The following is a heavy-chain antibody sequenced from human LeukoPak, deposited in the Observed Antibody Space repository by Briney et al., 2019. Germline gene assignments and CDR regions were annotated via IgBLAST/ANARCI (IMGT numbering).Heavy chain of an antibody. Sequence: PGGSLRLSCAASGFTLTTYWMHWVRQAPGKGLVWVSRINSDGKITTYADSVKGRLTISGDYAKNTLYLQMNSLRAEDTAVYYCARDSGHDAFDIWGQGTTVTVSS. V-gene: IGHV3-74*01. J-gene: IGHJ3*02. CDR1: GFTLTTYW. CDR2: INSDGKIT. CDR3: ARDSGHDAFDI.